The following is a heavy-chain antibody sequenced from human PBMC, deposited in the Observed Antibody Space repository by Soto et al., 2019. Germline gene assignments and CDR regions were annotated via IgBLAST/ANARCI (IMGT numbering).Heavy chain of an antibody. Sequence: SETLSLTCAVYGGSFSGYYWSWIRQPPGKGLEWIGEINHSGSTNYNPSLKSRVTISVDTSKNQFSLKLSSVTAADTAVYYCARGSTVVVVAATFQGYHFDYWGQGTLVTVSS. CDR1: GGSFSGYY. CDR2: INHSGST. D-gene: IGHD2-15*01. J-gene: IGHJ4*02. V-gene: IGHV4-34*01. CDR3: ARGSTVVVVAATFQGYHFDY.